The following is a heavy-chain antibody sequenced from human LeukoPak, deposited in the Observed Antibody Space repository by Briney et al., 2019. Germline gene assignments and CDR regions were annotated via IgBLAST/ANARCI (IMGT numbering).Heavy chain of an antibody. J-gene: IGHJ4*02. V-gene: IGHV1-69*04. Sequence: SVKVSCKASGGTFSSYAISWVRQAPGQGLEWMGRIIPILGIANYAQKFQGRVTITADKSTSTSYMELSSLRSEDTAVYYCARDSRDSSGYYELSTYYFDYWGQGTLVTVSS. CDR2: IIPILGIA. CDR1: GGTFSSYA. CDR3: ARDSRDSSGYYELSTYYFDY. D-gene: IGHD3-22*01.